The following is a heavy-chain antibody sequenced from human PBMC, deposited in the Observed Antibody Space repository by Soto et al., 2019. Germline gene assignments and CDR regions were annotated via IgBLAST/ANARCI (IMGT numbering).Heavy chain of an antibody. CDR3: ASTLPYYGSGSYLYYYYGMDV. V-gene: IGHV4-4*02. CDR2: IYHSGST. D-gene: IGHD3-10*01. CDR1: GGSISSSNW. Sequence: SETLCLTCAVSGGSISSSNWWSWVRQPPGKGLEWIGEIYHSGSTNYNPSLKSRVTISVDKSKNQFSLKLSSVTAADTAVYYCASTLPYYGSGSYLYYYYGMDVWGQGTTVTVSS. J-gene: IGHJ6*02.